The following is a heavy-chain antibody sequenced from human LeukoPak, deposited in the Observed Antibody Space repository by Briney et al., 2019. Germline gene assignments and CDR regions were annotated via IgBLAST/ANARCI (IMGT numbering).Heavy chain of an antibody. CDR1: GFTFSSYA. D-gene: IGHD6-13*01. V-gene: IGHV3-64*02. J-gene: IGHJ4*02. CDR2: ISTDGATT. CDR3: ARARYTSRWYEGAFDY. Sequence: GGSLRLSCAASGFTFSSYAMHWVRQAPGKGLEYVSVISTDGATTYYADSVKGRFTVSRDNAKNSLYLQMNSLRAEDTAVYYCARARYTSRWYEGAFDYWGQGTLVTVSS.